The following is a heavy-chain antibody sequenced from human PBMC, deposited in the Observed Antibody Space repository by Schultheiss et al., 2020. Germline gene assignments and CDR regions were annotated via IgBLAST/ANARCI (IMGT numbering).Heavy chain of an antibody. CDR2: IYYSGVT. D-gene: IGHD3/OR15-3a*01. CDR1: GDSVRRGGYY. J-gene: IGHJ6*02. V-gene: IGHV4-61*08. CDR3: ARGRPWTGYSRYYYYYGMDV. Sequence: SATLPLTCTVSGDSVRRGGYYWSWIRQRPGKGLEWIGYIYYSGVTHYNPSLKSRVTISVDRSKNQFSLKLSSVTAADTAVYYCARGRPWTGYSRYYYYYGMDVWGQGITGTVAS.